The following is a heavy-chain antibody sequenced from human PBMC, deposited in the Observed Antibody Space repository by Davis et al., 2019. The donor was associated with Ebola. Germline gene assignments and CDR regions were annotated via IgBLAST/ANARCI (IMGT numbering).Heavy chain of an antibody. CDR3: ARGAKDSSGYHYANDY. Sequence: GGSLRLSCAASGFTFSSYGMHWVRQAPGKGLEWVAVIWYDGSNKYYADSVKGRFTISRDNSKNTLYLQMNSLRVEDTAVYYCARGAKDSSGYHYANDYWGQGTMVTVSS. CDR2: IWYDGSNK. V-gene: IGHV3-33*01. D-gene: IGHD3-22*01. J-gene: IGHJ4*02. CDR1: GFTFSSYG.